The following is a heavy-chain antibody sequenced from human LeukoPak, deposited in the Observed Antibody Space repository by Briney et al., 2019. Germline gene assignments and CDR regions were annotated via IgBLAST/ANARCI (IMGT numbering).Heavy chain of an antibody. D-gene: IGHD3-10*01. CDR2: INWNGGST. V-gene: IGHV3-20*04. CDR1: GFTFDDYG. Sequence: GGSLRLSCAASGFTFDDYGMSWVRQAPGEGLEWGSGINWNGGSTGYADSVRGRFTISRDNAKNSLYLQMKRLRAEGTALYYCARGSEGVFAYYYGSGSYNYYYYYMDVWGKGTTVTVSS. J-gene: IGHJ6*03. CDR3: ARGSEGVFAYYYGSGSYNYYYYYMDV.